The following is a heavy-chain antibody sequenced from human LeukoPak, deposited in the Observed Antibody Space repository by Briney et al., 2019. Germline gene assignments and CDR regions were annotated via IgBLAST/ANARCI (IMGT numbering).Heavy chain of an antibody. CDR1: GFTFSSYA. CDR2: ISGSGGST. V-gene: IGHV3-23*01. CDR3: AKDGSGYSYGYSEYFQH. D-gene: IGHD5-18*01. Sequence: GGSLRLSCAASGFTFSSYAMSWVRQAPGKGLEWVSAISGSGGSTYYADSVKGRFTISRDNSKNTLYLQMNSLRAEDTAVYYCAKDGSGYSYGYSEYFQHWGQGTLVTVSS. J-gene: IGHJ1*01.